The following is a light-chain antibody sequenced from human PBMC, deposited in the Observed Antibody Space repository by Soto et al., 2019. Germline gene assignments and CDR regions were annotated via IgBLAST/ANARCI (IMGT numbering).Light chain of an antibody. Sequence: EIVLTQSPATLSLSAGERATLSCRASQSITIELAWYQQKPGQAPRLLICDASNRATGIPARFSGSGSGTDFTLTISTLAPEDSAIYYCQQRSTWPLTFGQGTRLEIK. CDR1: QSITIE. CDR2: DAS. V-gene: IGKV3-11*01. J-gene: IGKJ5*01. CDR3: QQRSTWPLT.